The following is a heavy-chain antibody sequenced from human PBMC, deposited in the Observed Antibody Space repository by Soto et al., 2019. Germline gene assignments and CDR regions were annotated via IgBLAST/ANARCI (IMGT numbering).Heavy chain of an antibody. CDR2: ISYDGSNK. J-gene: IGHJ6*02. D-gene: IGHD1-26*01. V-gene: IGHV3-30*18. CDR3: AKDKFRGATIYGMDV. Sequence: GGSLRLSCAASGFTFSGYGMHWVRQAPGKGLGWVSVISYDGSNKYYADSVKGRFTISRDNSKNTLYLQMNSLRAEDTAVYYCAKDKFRGATIYGMDVWGQGTTVTVSS. CDR1: GFTFSGYG.